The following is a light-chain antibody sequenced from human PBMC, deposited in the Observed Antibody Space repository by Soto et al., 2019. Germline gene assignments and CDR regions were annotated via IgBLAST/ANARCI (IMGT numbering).Light chain of an antibody. J-gene: IGLJ3*02. CDR1: SSDVGGFDY. CDR2: EVT. Sequence: QSALTQPPSASGSPGQSVTISCTGTSSDVGGFDYVSWYQQYPGKAPKLVIFEVTERPSGVPDRFSGSKSGNTASLTVSGLQADDEADYYCSSYAGTNPLLFGGGTKLTVL. CDR3: SSYAGTNPLL. V-gene: IGLV2-8*01.